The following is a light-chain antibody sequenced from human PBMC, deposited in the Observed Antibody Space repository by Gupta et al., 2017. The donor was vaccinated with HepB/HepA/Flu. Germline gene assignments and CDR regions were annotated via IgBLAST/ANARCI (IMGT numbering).Light chain of an antibody. J-gene: IGKJ1*01. CDR3: QQYKMYPWT. Sequence: MTQSPSILPASVGDRVTITCRASEIIYNYLAWYQQKPGTAPTLIMYGASHLHSGVPSRFSGSASGAEITLTISSLQPDDFATYYCQQYKMYPWTFGQGTKVEV. V-gene: IGKV1-5*03. CDR2: GAS. CDR1: EIIYNY.